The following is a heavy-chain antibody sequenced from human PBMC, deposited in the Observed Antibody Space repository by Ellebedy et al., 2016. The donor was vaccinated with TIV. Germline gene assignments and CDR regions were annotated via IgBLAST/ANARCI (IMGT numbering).Heavy chain of an antibody. CDR1: GYTFTSYD. CDR2: MNPNSGNT. J-gene: IGHJ4*02. V-gene: IGHV1-8*01. D-gene: IGHD4-17*01. CDR3: ARGDGGDYGDYFDY. Sequence: ASVKVSXXASGYTFTSYDINWVRQATGQGLEWMGWMNPNSGNTGYAQKFQGRVTMTRNTSISTAYMELSSLRSEDTAVYYCARGDGGDYGDYFDYWGQGTLVTVSS.